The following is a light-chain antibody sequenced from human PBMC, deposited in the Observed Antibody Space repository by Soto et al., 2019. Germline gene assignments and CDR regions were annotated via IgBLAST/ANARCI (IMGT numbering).Light chain of an antibody. J-gene: IGKJ5*01. CDR2: GAS. Sequence: EIVLTQSPDTVSLSPGETATLSCRASQSVNSNYLAWYQQKPGQAPRLLIYGASSRATGIPDRFSGSGSGTDFSLTISRLEPEDFAVFYCQPYDNSITFGQGTRLEIE. V-gene: IGKV3-20*01. CDR1: QSVNSNY. CDR3: QPYDNSIT.